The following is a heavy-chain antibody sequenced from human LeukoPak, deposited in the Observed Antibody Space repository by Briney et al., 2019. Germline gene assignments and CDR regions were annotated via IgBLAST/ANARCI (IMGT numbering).Heavy chain of an antibody. V-gene: IGHV4-59*01. D-gene: IGHD3-16*01. Sequence: SETLSLTCTVSGGSISSYYWSWIRQPPGKGLEWIGYIYYSGSTNYNPSLKSRITISVDTSKNQFSLKLSSVTAADTAVYYCARVIYDYAREAYYYYYMDVWGKGTTVTISS. CDR2: IYYSGST. CDR1: GGSISSYY. CDR3: ARVIYDYAREAYYYYYMDV. J-gene: IGHJ6*03.